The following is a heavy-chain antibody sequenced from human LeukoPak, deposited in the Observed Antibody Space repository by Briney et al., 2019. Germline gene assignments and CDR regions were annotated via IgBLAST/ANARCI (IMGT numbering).Heavy chain of an antibody. D-gene: IGHD3-9*01. V-gene: IGHV3-30*02. CDR3: AKELRAHYDILTGYPPDY. Sequence: PGGSLRLSCAASGFTFSSYGMHWVRQAPGKGLEWVAFIKYDGRNKYYADSVKGRFTISRDNSKNTLYLQMNSLRAEDTAVYYCAKELRAHYDILTGYPPDYWGQGTLVTVSS. J-gene: IGHJ4*02. CDR2: IKYDGRNK. CDR1: GFTFSSYG.